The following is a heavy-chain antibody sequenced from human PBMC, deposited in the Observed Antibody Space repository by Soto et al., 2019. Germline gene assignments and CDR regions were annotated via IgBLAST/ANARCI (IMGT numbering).Heavy chain of an antibody. CDR3: ARFAMVRGVSSYYMDV. D-gene: IGHD3-10*01. CDR2: IYYSGST. Sequence: SETLSLTCTVSGGSISSYYWSWIRQPPGKGLEWIGYIYYSGSTNYNPSLKSRVTISVDTSKNQFSLKLSSVTAADTAVYYCARFAMVRGVSSYYMDVWGKGTTVTVSS. CDR1: GGSISSYY. J-gene: IGHJ6*03. V-gene: IGHV4-59*01.